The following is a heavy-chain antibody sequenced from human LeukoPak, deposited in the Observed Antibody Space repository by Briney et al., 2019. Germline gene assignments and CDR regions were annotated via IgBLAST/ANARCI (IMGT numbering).Heavy chain of an antibody. CDR3: ARGSGNYFLDY. V-gene: IGHV3-7*01. D-gene: IGHD1-26*01. Sequence: GGSLRLSCAASGFTLSNYWMSWVXQAPGKGLEWVADIQPDGSEKYYADSVKGRFTISRDNARNSLYLQLNSLRAEDTAFYYCARGSGNYFLDYWGQGTLVTVSS. J-gene: IGHJ4*02. CDR1: GFTLSNYW. CDR2: IQPDGSEK.